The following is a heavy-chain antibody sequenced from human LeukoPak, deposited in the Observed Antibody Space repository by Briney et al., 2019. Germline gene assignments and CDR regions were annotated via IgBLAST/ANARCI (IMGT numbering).Heavy chain of an antibody. CDR2: IKQDGSEK. Sequence: GGSLRLSCAASGFSFSNDWMSWVRQAPGKGLEWVAHIKQDGSEKYYVDSAKGRFTISRDNAKNSLYLQMNSLRAEDTAVYYCARDGQFGASYYYYGMDVWGQGTTVTVSS. CDR3: ARDGQFGASYYYYGMDV. CDR1: GFSFSNDW. J-gene: IGHJ6*02. V-gene: IGHV3-7*01. D-gene: IGHD1-26*01.